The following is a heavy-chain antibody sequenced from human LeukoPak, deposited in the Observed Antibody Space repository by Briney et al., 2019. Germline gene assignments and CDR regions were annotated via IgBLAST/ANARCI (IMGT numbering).Heavy chain of an antibody. Sequence: PSETLSLTCAVSGGSFSSGGYSWSWIRQPPGKGLEWIGYIYHSGSTYYNPSLKSRVTISVDRSKNQFSLKLSSVTAADTAMYYCARAAGYYDSSGYYSEPFFDYWGQGTLVTVSS. D-gene: IGHD3-22*01. V-gene: IGHV4-30-2*01. CDR2: IYHSGST. CDR1: GGSFSSGGYS. J-gene: IGHJ4*02. CDR3: ARAAGYYDSSGYYSEPFFDY.